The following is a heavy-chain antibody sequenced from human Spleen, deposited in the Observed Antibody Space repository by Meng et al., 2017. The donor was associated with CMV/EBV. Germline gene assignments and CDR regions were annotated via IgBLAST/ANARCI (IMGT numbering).Heavy chain of an antibody. CDR2: IYYSENT. J-gene: IGHJ5*02. Sequence: SVRSSDYSWNWIRQPPGKGLGWIGHIYYSENTNYKPSLRSRVTISVDTSRNQFSLRLTSVTAADTAMYYCARDLHCASTSCSNWFDPWGQGTLVTVSS. CDR1: SVRSSDYS. V-gene: IGHV4-61*08. D-gene: IGHD2-2*01. CDR3: ARDLHCASTSCSNWFDP.